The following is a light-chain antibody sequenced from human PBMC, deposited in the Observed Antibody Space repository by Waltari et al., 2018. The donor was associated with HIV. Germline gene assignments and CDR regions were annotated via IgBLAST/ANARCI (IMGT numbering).Light chain of an antibody. Sequence: DIVMTQSPDSLAVSLGERATINCKSSQNILYNSNNKNYLAWYQQKPGQPPKLLIYSASTRESGVPDRFSGSGSGTEFTHTSSSLQAEDVAVYYCQQDYRTTVTFGPGTKAEIK. V-gene: IGKV4-1*01. CDR3: QQDYRTTVT. CDR2: SAS. J-gene: IGKJ3*01. CDR1: QNILYNSNNKNY.